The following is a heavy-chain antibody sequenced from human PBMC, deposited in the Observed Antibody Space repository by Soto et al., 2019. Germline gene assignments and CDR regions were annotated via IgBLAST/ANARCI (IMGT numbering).Heavy chain of an antibody. CDR3: VRDGTKTLRDWFDP. J-gene: IGHJ5*02. D-gene: IGHD1-1*01. CDR2: IYATGTT. Sequence: SETLSLTCTVSGASISVFYWSWIRDSAGKGLEWIGRIYATGTTDYNPSLKSRVMMSVDTSKKQFSLKLRSVTAADTAVYYCVRDGTKTLRDWFDPWGQGISVTVSS. CDR1: GASISVFY. V-gene: IGHV4-4*07.